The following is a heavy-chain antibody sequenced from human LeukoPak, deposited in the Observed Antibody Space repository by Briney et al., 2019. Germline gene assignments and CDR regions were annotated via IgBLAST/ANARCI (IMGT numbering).Heavy chain of an antibody. CDR1: GGSISSYY. Sequence: SETLSLTCTVSGGSISSYYWSWIRQPPGKGLEWIGYIYYSGSTNYNPSLKNRVTISVDTSKNQFSLKLSSVTAADTAVYYCARGSIAANWFDPWGQGTLVTVSS. CDR3: ARGSIAANWFDP. CDR2: IYYSGST. V-gene: IGHV4-59*01. J-gene: IGHJ5*02. D-gene: IGHD6-6*01.